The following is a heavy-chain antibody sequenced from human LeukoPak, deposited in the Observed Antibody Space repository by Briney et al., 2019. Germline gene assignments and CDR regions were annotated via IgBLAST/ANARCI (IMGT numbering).Heavy chain of an antibody. J-gene: IGHJ6*03. Sequence: GGSLRLSCAASGFTFSSYGMTWVRQAPGKGLEWVSYISSSSSTIYYADSVKGRFTISRDNAKDSLYLQVNSLRAEDTAVYYCAREPRGYYMDVWGKGTTVTVSS. V-gene: IGHV3-48*04. CDR3: AREPRGYYMDV. CDR2: ISSSSSTI. CDR1: GFTFSSYG. D-gene: IGHD3-10*01.